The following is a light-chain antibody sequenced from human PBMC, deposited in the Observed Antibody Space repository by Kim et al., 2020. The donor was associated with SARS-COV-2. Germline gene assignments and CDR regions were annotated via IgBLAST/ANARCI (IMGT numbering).Light chain of an antibody. CDR2: GAS. Sequence: YPEEKATLSCRASQSVSSSYVAWYQQKPGQAPRLLIYGASSRATGIPDRFSGSGSGTDFTLTISRLEPEDFAVYYCQQYGSSPLTFGGGTKVDIK. CDR1: QSVSSSY. V-gene: IGKV3-20*01. J-gene: IGKJ4*01. CDR3: QQYGSSPLT.